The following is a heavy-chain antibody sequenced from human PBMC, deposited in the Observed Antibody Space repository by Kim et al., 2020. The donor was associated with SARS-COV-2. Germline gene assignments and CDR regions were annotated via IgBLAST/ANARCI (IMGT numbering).Heavy chain of an antibody. J-gene: IGHJ4*02. D-gene: IGHD6-19*01. CDR1: GDSITRKDTA. CDR2: TYKYKKSWFF. V-gene: IGHV6-1*01. CDR3: VGESGAWYLDY. Sequence: SQTLSLTCDIYGDSITRKDTAWNWIRQSPSRGLEWPGRTYKYKKSWFFDYAVSVRGRGTVTSDSSTNQFFLHFNSVTPDDTGGYYCVGESGAWYLDYWGQ.